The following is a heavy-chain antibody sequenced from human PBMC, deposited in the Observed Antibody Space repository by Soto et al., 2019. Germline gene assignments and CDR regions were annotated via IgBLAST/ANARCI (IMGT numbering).Heavy chain of an antibody. J-gene: IGHJ4*02. CDR2: IYYSGST. CDR3: ARGHPFDY. V-gene: IGHV4-59*01. CDR1: GDSISIYY. Sequence: TSEILSLTCTVSGDSISIYYWSWIRQPPGKGLEWIGNIYYSGSTNYNPSLKSRVTISVDTSKNQFSLKLSSVTAADTAVSYCARGHPFDYWGQGPLVTV.